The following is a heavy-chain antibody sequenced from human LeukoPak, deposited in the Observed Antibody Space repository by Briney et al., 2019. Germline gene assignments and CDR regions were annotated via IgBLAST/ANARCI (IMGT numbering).Heavy chain of an antibody. V-gene: IGHV4-39*01. CDR3: ARHPGNWGNFNY. CDR1: GGSISSGAYY. Sequence: SETLSLTCTVSGGSISSGAYYWGWIRQPPGKGLEWIGSIYYSGSTYYNPSLRGRLTISEDTSKTQFPQKLSPVTAANTAIYYVARHPGNWGNFNYGGQGTLVTVSS. CDR2: IYYSGST. D-gene: IGHD3-10*01. J-gene: IGHJ4*02.